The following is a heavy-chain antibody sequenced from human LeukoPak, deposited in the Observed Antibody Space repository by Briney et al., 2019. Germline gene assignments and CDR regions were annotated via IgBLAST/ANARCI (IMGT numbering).Heavy chain of an antibody. Sequence: PGGSLRLSCAASGFTFSSYWMHWLRQAPGKGLVWVSRINSDGSSTSYSDSVKGRFTISRDNAKNTLYLQMNSLRAEDTAVYYCARDRRLCSAYDYWGQGTLVTVSS. V-gene: IGHV3-74*01. CDR2: INSDGSST. D-gene: IGHD3-10*02. CDR1: GFTFSSYW. J-gene: IGHJ4*02. CDR3: ARDRRLCSAYDY.